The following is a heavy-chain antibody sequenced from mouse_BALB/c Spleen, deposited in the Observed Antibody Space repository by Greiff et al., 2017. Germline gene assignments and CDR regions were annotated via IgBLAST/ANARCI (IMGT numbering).Heavy chain of an antibody. V-gene: IGHV3-1*02. CDR1: GYSITSGYS. CDR3: ASAYYGNYDWYFDV. Sequence: EVQLQESGPDLVKPSQSLSLTCTVTGYSITSGYSWHWIRQSPGNKLEWMVYIHYSGSTNYNPSLKRRISITRDTSKNQFFLQLNSVTTEDTATYYCASAYYGNYDWYFDVWGAGTTVTVSS. CDR2: IHYSGST. J-gene: IGHJ1*01. D-gene: IGHD2-10*01.